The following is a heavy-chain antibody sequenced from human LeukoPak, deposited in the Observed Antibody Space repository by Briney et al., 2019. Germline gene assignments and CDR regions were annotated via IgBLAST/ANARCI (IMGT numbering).Heavy chain of an antibody. Sequence: GGSLRLSCATSGFSFTDYPMNWVRQAPGKGLEWISNIRTTAEGAKYAYYADSVKGRVTISRDDGKNTLYLHMNSLRDDDTAVYYCVRSGTNYAPDYWGQGTQVTVSS. V-gene: IGHV3-48*02. CDR3: VRSGTNYAPDY. CDR1: GFSFTDYP. D-gene: IGHD4/OR15-4a*01. J-gene: IGHJ4*02. CDR2: IRTTAEGAKYA.